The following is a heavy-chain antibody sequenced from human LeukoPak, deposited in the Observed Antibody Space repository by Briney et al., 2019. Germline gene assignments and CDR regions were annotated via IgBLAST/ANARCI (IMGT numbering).Heavy chain of an antibody. D-gene: IGHD2-2*01. V-gene: IGHV3-73*01. CDR2: IRSKANSYAT. CDR3: TRDCSSTSCPRGYYYGMDV. CDR1: GFTFSGSA. J-gene: IGHJ6*02. Sequence: GGSLRLSCAASGFTFSGSAMHWVRQASGKGLEWVGRIRSKANSYATAYAASVKGRFTISRDDSKNTAYLQMNSLKTEDTAVYYCTRDCSSTSCPRGYYYGMDVWGQGTTVTVSS.